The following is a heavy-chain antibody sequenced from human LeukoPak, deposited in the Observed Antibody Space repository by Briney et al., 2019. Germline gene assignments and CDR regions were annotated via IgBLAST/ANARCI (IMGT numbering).Heavy chain of an antibody. D-gene: IGHD3-3*01. Sequence: ASVKVSCKASGYTFTGYYMHWVRQAPGQGLEWMGWINHNSGGTNYAQKFQGRVTMTRDTSISTAYMELSRLRSDDTAVYYCARDYFWSGYKFDYWGQGTLVTVSS. CDR3: ARDYFWSGYKFDY. CDR1: GYTFTGYY. CDR2: INHNSGGT. V-gene: IGHV1-2*02. J-gene: IGHJ4*02.